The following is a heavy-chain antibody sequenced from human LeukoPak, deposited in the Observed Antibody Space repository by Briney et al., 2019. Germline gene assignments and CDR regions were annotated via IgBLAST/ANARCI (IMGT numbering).Heavy chain of an antibody. Sequence: PSETLSLTCAVYGGSFSGYYWSWIRQPPGKGLEWIGEINHSGSTNYNPSLKSRVTISVDTSKNQFSLKLSSVTAADTAVYYCARDTGFLLYYFDYWGQGTLVTVSS. CDR2: INHSGST. D-gene: IGHD2-8*02. CDR1: GGSFSGYY. J-gene: IGHJ4*02. V-gene: IGHV4-34*01. CDR3: ARDTGFLLYYFDY.